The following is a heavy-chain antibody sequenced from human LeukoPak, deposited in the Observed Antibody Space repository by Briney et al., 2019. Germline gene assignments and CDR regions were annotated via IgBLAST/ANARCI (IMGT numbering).Heavy chain of an antibody. V-gene: IGHV4-59*11. CDR1: GGSISSHY. D-gene: IGHD2-2*01. Sequence: SETLSLTCTVSGGSISSHYWSWIRQPPGKGLEWIGYIYYSGSANYNPSLKSRVTISVDTSKNQFSLKLSSVTAADTAVYYCARNIVVGFDYWGLGTLVTVSS. J-gene: IGHJ4*02. CDR3: ARNIVVGFDY. CDR2: IYYSGSA.